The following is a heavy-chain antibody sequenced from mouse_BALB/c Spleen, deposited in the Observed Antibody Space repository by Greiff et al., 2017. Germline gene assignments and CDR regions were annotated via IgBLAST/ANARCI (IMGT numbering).Heavy chain of an antibody. J-gene: IGHJ2*01. CDR2: ISSGSSTI. Sequence: EVHLVESGGGLVQPGGSRKLSCAASGFTFSSFGMHWVRQAPEKGLEWVAYISSGSSTIYYADTVKGRFTISRDNPKNTLFLQMTSLRSEDTAMYYCARLSWDGGYFDYWGQGTTLTVSS. D-gene: IGHD4-1*01. CDR3: ARLSWDGGYFDY. V-gene: IGHV5-17*02. CDR1: GFTFSSFG.